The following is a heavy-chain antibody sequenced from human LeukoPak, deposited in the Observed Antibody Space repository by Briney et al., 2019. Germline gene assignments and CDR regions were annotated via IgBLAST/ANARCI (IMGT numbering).Heavy chain of an antibody. J-gene: IGHJ4*02. CDR2: LNPNSGET. D-gene: IGHD3-10*01. CDR1: GYTFTDYY. V-gene: IGHV1-2*02. Sequence: ASVKVSCKASGYTFTDYYMHWVRQAPGQGLEWMGWLNPNSGETNYAQKFQGRVTLTRDTSISTAYMDLSSLTSDDTAVYYCTRDDIGSYDYWGQGTRVTVSS. CDR3: TRDDIGSYDY.